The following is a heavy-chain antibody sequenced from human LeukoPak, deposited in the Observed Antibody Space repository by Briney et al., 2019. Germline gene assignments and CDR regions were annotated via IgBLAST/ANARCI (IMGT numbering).Heavy chain of an antibody. CDR1: GFTFSSYA. CDR2: ISHDGSNK. CDR3: AREESGISIFGVVIF. V-gene: IGHV3-30-3*01. J-gene: IGHJ4*02. D-gene: IGHD3-3*01. Sequence: GGSLRLSCEASGFTFSSYAMHWVRQAPGKGLEWVAIISHDGSNKYYADSVKGRFTISRDNSKNTLYLQINSLGAEDTAVYYCAREESGISIFGVVIFWGQGTLVTVSS.